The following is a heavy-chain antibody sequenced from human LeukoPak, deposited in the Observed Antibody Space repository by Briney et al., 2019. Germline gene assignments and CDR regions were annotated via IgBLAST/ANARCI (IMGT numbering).Heavy chain of an antibody. CDR2: INHSGST. V-gene: IGHV4-34*01. CDR1: GGSFSGYY. Sequence: KPSETLSLTCAVYGGSFSGYYWSWIRQPPGKGLEWIGEINHSGSTNYNPSPKSRVTISVDTSKNQFSLKLSSVTAADTAVYYCASTRIQLWLRRYYFDYWGQGTLVTVSS. J-gene: IGHJ4*02. CDR3: ASTRIQLWLRRYYFDY. D-gene: IGHD5-18*01.